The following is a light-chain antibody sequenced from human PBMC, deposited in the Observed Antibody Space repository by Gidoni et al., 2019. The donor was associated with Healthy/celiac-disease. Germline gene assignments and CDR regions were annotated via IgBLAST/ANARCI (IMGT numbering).Light chain of an antibody. J-gene: IGKJ4*01. CDR3: QQRSNWPPELT. CDR2: DAS. Sequence: EIVLTQSPAPLSLSPGERATLSCRASQSVSSYLAWYQQKPGQAPRLLIYDASNRAHGIPARFSGSGYGTDFTLTISSLEPEDFAVYYCQQRSNWPPELTFGGGTKVEIK. V-gene: IGKV3-11*01. CDR1: QSVSSY.